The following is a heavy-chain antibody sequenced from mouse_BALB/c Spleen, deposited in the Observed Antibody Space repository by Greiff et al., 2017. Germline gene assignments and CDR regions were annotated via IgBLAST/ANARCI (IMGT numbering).Heavy chain of an antibody. J-gene: IGHJ3*01. V-gene: IGHV5-6-3*01. CDR2: INSNGGST. D-gene: IGHD2-1*01. CDR3: AREFGNPFAY. Sequence: DVHLVESGGGLVQPGGSLKLSCAASGFTFSSYGMSWVRQTPDKRLELVATINSNGGSTYYPDSVKGRFTISRDNAKNTLYLQMSSLKSEDTAVYYCAREFGNPFAYWGQGTLVTVSA. CDR1: GFTFSSYG.